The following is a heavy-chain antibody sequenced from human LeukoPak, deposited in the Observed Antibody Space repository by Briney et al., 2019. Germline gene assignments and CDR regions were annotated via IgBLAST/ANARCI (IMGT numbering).Heavy chain of an antibody. D-gene: IGHD3-3*01. V-gene: IGHV1-2*02. CDR1: GYTFTGYY. CDR3: ARGHYDFWSGYYHPFDY. J-gene: IGHJ4*02. CDR2: INPNSGGT. Sequence: ASVKVSCKASGYTFTGYYMHWVRQAPGQGLEWMGWINPNSGGTNYAQKFQGRVTMTRDTSISTAYMELSRLRSDDTAVYYCARGHYDFWSGYYHPFDYWGQGTLVTVSS.